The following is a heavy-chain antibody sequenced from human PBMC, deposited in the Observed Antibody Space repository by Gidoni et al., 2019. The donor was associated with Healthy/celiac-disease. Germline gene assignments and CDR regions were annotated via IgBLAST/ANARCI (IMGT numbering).Heavy chain of an antibody. CDR3: ARGPYGRGYYYYYYGMDV. CDR2: INWNGGST. Sequence: EVQLVESGGGVVRPGGSLRLSCAAPGFTFAAYGMSWVRQAPGKGLEWVSGINWNGGSTGYADSVKGRFTISRDNAKNSLYLQMNSLRAEDTALYHCARGPYGRGYYYYYYGMDVWGQGTTVTVSS. CDR1: GFTFAAYG. D-gene: IGHD1-26*01. J-gene: IGHJ6*02. V-gene: IGHV3-20*01.